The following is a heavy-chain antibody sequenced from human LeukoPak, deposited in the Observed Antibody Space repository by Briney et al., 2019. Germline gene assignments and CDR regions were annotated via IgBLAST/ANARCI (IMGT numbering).Heavy chain of an antibody. CDR2: IWYDGSNK. CDR3: ARVSGYSGTWYVDY. J-gene: IGHJ4*02. D-gene: IGHD6-13*01. Sequence: SGGSLRLSCVASGFTFKSYGMHWVRQAPGKGLEWVAIIWYDGSNKYYADFVKGRFTTSRDNSKNTLYLQMNSLRADDTAVYYCARVSGYSGTWYVDYWGKGTLVTVSS. V-gene: IGHV3-33*01. CDR1: GFTFKSYG.